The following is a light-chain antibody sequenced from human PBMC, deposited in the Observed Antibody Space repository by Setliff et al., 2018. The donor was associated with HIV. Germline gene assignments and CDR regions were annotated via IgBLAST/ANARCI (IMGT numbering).Light chain of an antibody. CDR2: DVT. V-gene: IGLV2-11*01. CDR3: CSYANTYTSLYV. J-gene: IGLJ1*01. CDR1: RSDVGGYNS. Sequence: QSVLTQPRSVSGSPGQSVTISCTGTRSDVGGYNSVSWYQQPPGKAPKLMIYDVTKRPSGVPDRFSGSKSGNTAYLTISGLQADDEADYYCCSYANTYTSLYVFGTGTKV.